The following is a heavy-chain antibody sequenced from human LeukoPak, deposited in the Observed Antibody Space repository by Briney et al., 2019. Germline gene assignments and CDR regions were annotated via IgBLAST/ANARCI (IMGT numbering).Heavy chain of an antibody. D-gene: IGHD3-3*01. Sequence: GGSLRLSCAASGFTFSSYGMHWVRQAPGKGLEWVAVISYDGSNKYYADSVKGRFTISRDNSKSTLYLQMNSLRAEDTAVYYCATVARYDFWSGYYTAFDYWGQGTLVTVSS. CDR2: ISYDGSNK. V-gene: IGHV3-30*03. CDR3: ATVARYDFWSGYYTAFDY. J-gene: IGHJ4*02. CDR1: GFTFSSYG.